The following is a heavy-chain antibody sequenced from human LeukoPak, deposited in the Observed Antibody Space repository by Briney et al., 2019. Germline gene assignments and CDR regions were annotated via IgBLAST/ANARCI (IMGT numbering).Heavy chain of an antibody. D-gene: IGHD6-19*01. CDR2: IYTSGST. CDR1: GASISSYS. J-gene: IGHJ2*01. Sequence: SETLSLTCTVSGASISSYSWSWIRQPAGKGLEWIGRIYTSGSTNYNPSLKRRVTMSVDTSKNHFSLKLSSVTAADTAVYYCARVAQKLERIAVAGTSEWRANWYFDLWGRGTLVTVSS. CDR3: ARVAQKLERIAVAGTSEWRANWYFDL. V-gene: IGHV4-4*07.